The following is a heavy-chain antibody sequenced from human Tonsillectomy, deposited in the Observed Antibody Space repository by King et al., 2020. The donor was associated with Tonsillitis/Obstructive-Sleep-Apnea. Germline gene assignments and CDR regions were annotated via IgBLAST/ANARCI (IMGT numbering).Heavy chain of an antibody. CDR2: ISCDGGNN. CDR1: GFTFSTYA. CDR3: AREGDDSSGYYPHEFDH. Sequence: QLVQSGGGVVQPGRSLRLSCAASGFTFSTYAMDWVRQAPGKGLEWVAVISCDGGNNYYADSVKGRFTISRDNSKNTLYLQMNSLRAEDTAVYYCAREGDDSSGYYPHEFDHWGQGTLVTVSS. V-gene: IGHV3-30*04. J-gene: IGHJ4*02. D-gene: IGHD3-22*01.